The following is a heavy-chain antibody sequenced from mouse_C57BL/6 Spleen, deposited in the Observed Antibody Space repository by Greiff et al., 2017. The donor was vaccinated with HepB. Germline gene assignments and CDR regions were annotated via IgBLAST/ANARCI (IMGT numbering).Heavy chain of an antibody. V-gene: IGHV3-6*01. J-gene: IGHJ3*01. D-gene: IGHD4-1*02. CDR2: ISYDGSN. Sequence: EVHLVESGPGLVKPSQSLSLTCSVTGYSITSGYYWNWIRQFPGNKLEWMGYISYDGSNNYNPSLKNRISITRDTSKNQFFLKLNSVTTEDTATYYCARGTTGKGFAYWGQGTLVTVSA. CDR1: GYSITSGYY. CDR3: ARGTTGKGFAY.